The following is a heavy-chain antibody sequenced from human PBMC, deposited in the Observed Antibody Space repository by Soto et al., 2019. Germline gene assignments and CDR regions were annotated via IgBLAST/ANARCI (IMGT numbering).Heavy chain of an antibody. CDR2: ISAYNGNT. D-gene: IGHD3-3*01. Sequence: GASVKVSCKASGYTFTSYGISWVRQAPGQGLEWMGWISAYNGNTNYAQKLQGRVTMTTDTSTSTAYMELRSLRSDDTAVYYCARASPFTIFGVVIQTPFDYWGQGTLVTVSS. CDR1: GYTFTSYG. J-gene: IGHJ4*02. V-gene: IGHV1-18*01. CDR3: ARASPFTIFGVVIQTPFDY.